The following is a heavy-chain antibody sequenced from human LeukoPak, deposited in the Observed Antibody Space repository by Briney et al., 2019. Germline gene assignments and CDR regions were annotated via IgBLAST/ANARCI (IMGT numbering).Heavy chain of an antibody. Sequence: GGSLRLSCAVSGFIVSSNYMTWVRQAPGKGLQWVSIMYTGGTTYYADSVKGRFTISRDNSKNTLYLQMNSLRAEDTAVYYCARLGDSSGYYDYWGQGTLVTVSS. J-gene: IGHJ4*02. CDR3: ARLGDSSGYYDY. V-gene: IGHV3-53*01. CDR2: MYTGGTT. CDR1: GFIVSSNY. D-gene: IGHD3-22*01.